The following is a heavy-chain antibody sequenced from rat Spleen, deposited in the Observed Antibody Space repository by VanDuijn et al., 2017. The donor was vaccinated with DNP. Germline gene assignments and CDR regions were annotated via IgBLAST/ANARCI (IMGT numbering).Heavy chain of an antibody. CDR2: INMDGNTI. D-gene: IGHD1-1*01. CDR1: GFNFNGVW. J-gene: IGHJ2*01. V-gene: IGHV4-2*01. CDR3: VRANSGDPFDY. Sequence: EVKLVESGGGLVQPGRSLKLSCAAFGFNFNGVWMGWVRQAPGKGLEWIGEINMDGNTINYTPSLKDKFTISRDNGQNTLYLQMSKLRSEDTAIYYCVRANSGDPFDYWGQGVMVTVSS.